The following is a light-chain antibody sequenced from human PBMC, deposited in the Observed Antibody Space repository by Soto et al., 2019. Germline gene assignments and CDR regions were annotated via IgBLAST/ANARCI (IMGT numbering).Light chain of an antibody. CDR2: EVT. Sequence: QSALTQPASVSGSPGQSITISCTGSSSDVGAYNFVSWYQHHPGKAPKLILYEVTTRPSGVSSRFSGSKSGNTASLTISGPQADDEANYYCSSYTSSNTPYVFGTGTKVTVL. CDR1: SSDVGAYNF. CDR3: SSYTSSNTPYV. V-gene: IGLV2-14*01. J-gene: IGLJ1*01.